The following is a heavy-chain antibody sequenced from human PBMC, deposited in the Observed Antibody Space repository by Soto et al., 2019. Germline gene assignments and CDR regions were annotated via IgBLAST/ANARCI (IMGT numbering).Heavy chain of an antibody. CDR1: GFTFSSHA. CDR3: ARDPLWFGEIGYFDY. Sequence: EVQLVESGGSLVKPGGSQRLSCAASGFTFSSHAMNWVRQAPGKGLEWISSIDSSSSFIYYADSVKGRFTISRDNAKNSVFLHMSSLRADDTAVYYCARDPLWFGEIGYFDYWGQGALVTVSS. CDR2: IDSSSSFI. J-gene: IGHJ4*02. V-gene: IGHV3-21*06. D-gene: IGHD3-10*01.